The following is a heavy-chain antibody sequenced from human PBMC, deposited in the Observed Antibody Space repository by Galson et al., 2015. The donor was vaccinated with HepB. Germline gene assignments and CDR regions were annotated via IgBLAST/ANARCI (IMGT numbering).Heavy chain of an antibody. CDR3: AKDRTVPMIVVFDS. D-gene: IGHD3-22*01. CDR2: ISGSGGRP. J-gene: IGHJ4*02. Sequence: SLRLSCAASGFTFTNYAMSWVRQAPGKGLEWVSGISGSGGRPYYADSVRGRFTISRDDSKNTLYLQMNSLRADDTAVYYCAKDRTVPMIVVFDSWGQGTLVTVSS. V-gene: IGHV3-23*01. CDR1: GFTFTNYA.